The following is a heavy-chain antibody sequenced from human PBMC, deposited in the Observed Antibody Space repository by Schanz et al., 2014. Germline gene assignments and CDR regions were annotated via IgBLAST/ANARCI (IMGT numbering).Heavy chain of an antibody. CDR3: ARSTGDPFDY. J-gene: IGHJ4*02. V-gene: IGHV4-38-2*02. Sequence: QVQLQESGPGLVKPSETLSLTCTVSGYSISSGYYWGWIRQPPGKGLEWIGSVYHSGSTYYNPSLKSRVTILVDTPKTQFPLKLRSVTAADTAVYYCARSTGDPFDYWGQGTLVTVSS. CDR1: GYSISSGYY. D-gene: IGHD7-27*01. CDR2: VYHSGST.